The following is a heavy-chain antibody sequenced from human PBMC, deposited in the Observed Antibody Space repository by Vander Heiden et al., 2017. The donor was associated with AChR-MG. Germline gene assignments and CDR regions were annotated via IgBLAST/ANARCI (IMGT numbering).Heavy chain of an antibody. CDR3: ARDRTNGAFNYYYYGMDV. CDR2: IKQDGSEK. D-gene: IGHD2-8*01. V-gene: IGHV3-7*01. Sequence: EVQLVESGGGLVQPGGSLRLSCAASGFTFSSYWMGWVRQAPGKGLEWVANIKQDGSEKYYVDSVKGRFTISRDNAKNSLYLQMNSLRAEDTAVYYCARDRTNGAFNYYYYGMDVWGQGTTVTVSS. J-gene: IGHJ6*02. CDR1: GFTFSSYW.